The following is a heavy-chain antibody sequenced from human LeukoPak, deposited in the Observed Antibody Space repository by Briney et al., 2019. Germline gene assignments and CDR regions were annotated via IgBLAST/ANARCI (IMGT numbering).Heavy chain of an antibody. CDR3: ARAFSFDYYGDPDAFDI. CDR1: GVSMSSGAFY. Sequence: SQTLSLTCTVSGVSMSSGAFYWSWIRQHPGKGLEWIGNIYYSGSTYYNPSLKSRVTISVDKSKNQFSLKLTSVTAADTAVYYCARAFSFDYYGDPDAFDIWGQGTMVTVSS. V-gene: IGHV4-30-4*08. CDR2: IYYSGST. J-gene: IGHJ3*02. D-gene: IGHD4-17*01.